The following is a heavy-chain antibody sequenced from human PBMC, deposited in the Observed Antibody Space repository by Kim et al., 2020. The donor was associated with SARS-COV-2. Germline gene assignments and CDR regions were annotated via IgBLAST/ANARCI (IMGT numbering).Heavy chain of an antibody. D-gene: IGHD2-8*02. CDR3: ARAPHWVVYANDAFDI. V-gene: IGHV4-34*01. CDR2: INHSGST. Sequence: SETLSLTCAVYGGSFSGYYWSWIRQPPGKGLEWIGEINHSGSTNYNPSLKSRVTISVDTSKNQFSLKLSSVTAADTAVYYCARAPHWVVYANDAFDIWGQGTMVTVSS. J-gene: IGHJ3*02. CDR1: GGSFSGYY.